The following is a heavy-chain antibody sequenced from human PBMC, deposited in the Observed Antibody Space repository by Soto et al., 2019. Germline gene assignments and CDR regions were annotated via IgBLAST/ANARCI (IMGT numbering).Heavy chain of an antibody. V-gene: IGHV3-9*01. CDR2: ISWNSGSI. CDR1: GFTFDDYA. J-gene: IGHJ4*02. Sequence: GGSLRLSCAASGFTFDDYAMHWVRQAPGKGLEWVSGISWNSGSIGYADSVKGRFTISRDNVKNSLYLQMNSLRAEDTALYFCTKDVVAGTRVPNYFDYWGQGTLVTVSS. D-gene: IGHD6-19*01. CDR3: TKDVVAGTRVPNYFDY.